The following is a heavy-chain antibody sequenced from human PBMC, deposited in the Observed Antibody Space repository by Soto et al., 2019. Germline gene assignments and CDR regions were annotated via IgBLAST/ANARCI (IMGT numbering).Heavy chain of an antibody. J-gene: IGHJ6*02. Sequence: QVQLQESGPGLVKPSQTLSLTCTVSCCSISSGGYYWSWIRQHPGKGLEWIGYIYYSGSTYYNPSFKSRVTISVDTSTTQFSLKLRSVTAADTGVYYCARDHRIRRGVHYYYGMDVWGQGTTVTVSS. D-gene: IGHD2-15*01. V-gene: IGHV4-31*03. CDR2: IYYSGST. CDR3: ARDHRIRRGVHYYYGMDV. CDR1: CCSISSGGYY.